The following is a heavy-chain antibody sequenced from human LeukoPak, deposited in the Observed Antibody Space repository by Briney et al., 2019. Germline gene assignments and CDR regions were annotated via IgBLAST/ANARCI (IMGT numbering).Heavy chain of an antibody. D-gene: IGHD4-17*01. V-gene: IGHV1-69*04. J-gene: IGHJ4*02. Sequence: SVKVSCKASGGTFSSYAISWVRQAPGQGLEWMGRIIPIFGIANYAQKFQGRVTITADKSTSTAYMELSSLRSEDTAAYYCARINDYGDYGSDYWGQGTLVTVSS. CDR3: ARINDYGDYGSDY. CDR2: IIPIFGIA. CDR1: GGTFSSYA.